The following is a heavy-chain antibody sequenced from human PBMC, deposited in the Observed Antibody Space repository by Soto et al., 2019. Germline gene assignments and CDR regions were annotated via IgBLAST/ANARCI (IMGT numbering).Heavy chain of an antibody. Sequence: SETLSLTCTVSGGSINSGDYYWSWIRQPPGKGLEWIGYIYYSGSTYYNPSLKSRVTISVDTSKNQFSLKLSSVTAADTAVYYCARQSASYSNLFDPWGQGTSVTVSS. D-gene: IGHD1-26*01. CDR1: GGSINSGDYY. CDR2: IYYSGST. J-gene: IGHJ5*02. V-gene: IGHV4-30-4*01. CDR3: ARQSASYSNLFDP.